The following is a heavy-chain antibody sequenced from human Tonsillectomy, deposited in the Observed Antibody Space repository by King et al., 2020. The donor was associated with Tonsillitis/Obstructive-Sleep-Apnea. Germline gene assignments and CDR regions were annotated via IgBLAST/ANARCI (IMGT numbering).Heavy chain of an antibody. CDR2: IIGRGGST. CDR3: ANDPSSTTRCYH. V-gene: IGHV3-23*04. Sequence: VQLVESGGGLVQPGGSLRLSCAASGFTFSSYAMSWVRQAPGKGLEWVSAIIGRGGSTYYADSVKGRFTISRDNSKNTLYLQMNSLRAEDTALYYCANDPSSTTRCYHWGQGTLVTVSS. J-gene: IGHJ5*02. D-gene: IGHD2-2*01. CDR1: GFTFSSYA.